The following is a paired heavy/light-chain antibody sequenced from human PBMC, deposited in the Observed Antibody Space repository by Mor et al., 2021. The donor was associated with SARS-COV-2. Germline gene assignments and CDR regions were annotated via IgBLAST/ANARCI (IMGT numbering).Heavy chain of an antibody. CDR2: IYRGGNT. D-gene: IGHD3-22*01. J-gene: IGHJ4*02. CDR1: GFTVSNYY. CDR3: ARDGPYYYDSSGYYVE. Sequence: EVQLVESGGGLVQPGGSLRLSCAASGFTVSNYYMSWVRQAPGKGLEWVSVIYRGGNTYFADSVKGRFSISRDNSKNTVYLQMNSLRAEDTAVYYCARDGPYYYDSSGYYVEWGQGTLVTVSS. V-gene: IGHV3-66*01.
Light chain of an antibody. CDR1: QSVSSK. V-gene: IGKV3-15*01. CDR2: GAS. Sequence: EVVMTQSPATLSVSPGERATLSCRASQSVSSKLAWYQQRPGQAPRLLIYGASTRATGIPARFSGSGSGTEFTLTISSLQSEDFAVYYCQQYNDWWTFGQGTKVEIK. CDR3: QQYNDWWT. J-gene: IGKJ1*01.